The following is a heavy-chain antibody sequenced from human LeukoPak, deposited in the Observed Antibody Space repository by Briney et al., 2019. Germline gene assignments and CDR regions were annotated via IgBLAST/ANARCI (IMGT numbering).Heavy chain of an antibody. J-gene: IGHJ2*01. CDR3: AKSWGSYDDWYFDL. V-gene: IGHV3-30*02. CDR2: IRYDGSNK. CDR1: GFTFSSYG. D-gene: IGHD1-26*01. Sequence: GGSLRLSCAASGFTFSSYGMHWVRQAPGKGLEWVAFIRYDGSNKYYADSVKGRFTISRDNSKNTLYLQMNSLRAEDTAVYYCAKSWGSYDDWYFDLWGRGTLVTVSS.